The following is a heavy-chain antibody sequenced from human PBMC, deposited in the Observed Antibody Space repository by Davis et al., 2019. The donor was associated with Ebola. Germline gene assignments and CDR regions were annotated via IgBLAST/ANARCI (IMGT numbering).Heavy chain of an antibody. J-gene: IGHJ3*02. D-gene: IGHD2-15*01. CDR1: GYTFTSYA. Sequence: ASVKVSCKASGYTFTSYAMHWVRQAPGQRLEWMGWINAGNGNTKYSQKFQGRVTITRDTSASTAYLDLSSLRSEDTAVYYCARHGVVVDAFDIWGQGTMVTVSS. CDR3: ARHGVVVDAFDI. CDR2: INAGNGNT. V-gene: IGHV1-3*01.